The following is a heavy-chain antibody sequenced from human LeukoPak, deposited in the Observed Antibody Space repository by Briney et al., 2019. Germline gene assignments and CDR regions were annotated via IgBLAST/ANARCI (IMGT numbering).Heavy chain of an antibody. J-gene: IGHJ4*02. CDR3: ARENTYYYDSSGFDY. CDR1: GFTFSSYW. D-gene: IGHD3-22*01. Sequence: GGSLRLSCAASGFTFSSYWMSWVRQVPGKGLEWVANIKQGGSEKYYVDSVKGRFTISRDNAKNSLYLQMNSLRAEDTAVYYCARENTYYYDSSGFDYWGQGTLVTVSS. V-gene: IGHV3-7*01. CDR2: IKQGGSEK.